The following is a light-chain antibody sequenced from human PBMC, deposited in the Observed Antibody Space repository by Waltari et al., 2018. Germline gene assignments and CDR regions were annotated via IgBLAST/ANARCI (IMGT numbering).Light chain of an antibody. J-gene: IGLJ2*01. Sequence: QSALTQPASVSGSPGQSITISCTGTSSDVGSHNLVSWYHQHPGKAPTLMIYEVSKRPSGVSKRLSGSKSGNTASLTISGLQAEDEADYYCCSHAGSSTVVFGGGTKLTVL. CDR2: EVS. V-gene: IGLV2-23*02. CDR3: CSHAGSSTVV. CDR1: SSDVGSHNL.